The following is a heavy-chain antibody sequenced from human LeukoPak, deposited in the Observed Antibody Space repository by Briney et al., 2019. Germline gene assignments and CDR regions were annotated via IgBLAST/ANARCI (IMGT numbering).Heavy chain of an antibody. D-gene: IGHD6-13*01. Sequence: GGSLRLSCEGSGYTFSSYAMHWVRQAPGKGLEYVAAISSDGRITYYANFVKGRFTISRDNSKNTLYLQMGSLRTEDMAVYFCARVSSWYWFDQWGQGTLVTVSS. J-gene: IGHJ5*02. CDR1: GYTFSSYA. V-gene: IGHV3-64*01. CDR2: ISSDGRIT. CDR3: ARVSSWYWFDQ.